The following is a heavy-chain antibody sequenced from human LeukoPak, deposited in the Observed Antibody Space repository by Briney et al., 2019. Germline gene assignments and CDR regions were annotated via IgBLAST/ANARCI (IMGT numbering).Heavy chain of an antibody. D-gene: IGHD6-6*01. Sequence: SETLSLTCTVSGGFISYYYWSWIRQPPGKGLEWIGYIYYNGNTDYNPSLKSRVTISVDTSKNQFSLKLSSLTAADTAVYYCARRLGSTSSGYDYWGQGTLVTVSS. CDR1: GGFISYYY. CDR3: ARRLGSTSSGYDY. CDR2: IYYNGNT. V-gene: IGHV4-59*08. J-gene: IGHJ4*02.